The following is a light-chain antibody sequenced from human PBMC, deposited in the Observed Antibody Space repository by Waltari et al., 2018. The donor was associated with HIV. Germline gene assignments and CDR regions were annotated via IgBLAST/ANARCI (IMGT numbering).Light chain of an antibody. CDR2: VVS. J-gene: IGLJ2*01. V-gene: IGLV2-23*02. Sequence: QSALPQPASASGSPGQALTLSGTGTSSVVWGLNLVSWYQHHPVKAPNLMICVVSKRPSGVSNRFSGSKSGNTASLTISGLQAEDEADYYCCSYAGSSTLLFGGGTMLTVL. CDR3: CSYAGSSTLL. CDR1: SSVVWGLNL.